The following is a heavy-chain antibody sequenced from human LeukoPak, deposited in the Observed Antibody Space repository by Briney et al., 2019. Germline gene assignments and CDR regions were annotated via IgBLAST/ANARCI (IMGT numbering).Heavy chain of an antibody. V-gene: IGHV4-59*08. J-gene: IGHJ5*01. D-gene: IGHD3-3*01. Sequence: SETLSLTCTVSGGSISSYYWSWIRQPPGKGLEWIGYIYYSGSTNYNPSLKSRVTISADTSKNQFSLKLRSVTAADTAVYYCARHFGGSDCFYSWGQGTLVTVSS. CDR1: GGSISSYY. CDR3: ARHFGGSDCFYS. CDR2: IYYSGST.